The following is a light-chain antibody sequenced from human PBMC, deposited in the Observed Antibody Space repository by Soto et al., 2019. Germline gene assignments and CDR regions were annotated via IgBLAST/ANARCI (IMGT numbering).Light chain of an antibody. CDR3: QQTDIFPVA. V-gene: IGKV1D-12*01. J-gene: IGKJ1*01. CDR2: LAS. CDR1: QDISTW. Sequence: DIQMTQSPSSLSASVGDRVTITCRASQDISTWVAWYQQKPGKAPKLLIYLASTLQSGVPSRFSGAGSGTDFTLTINSLQPEDFAVYYCQQTDIFPVAFGQGTKVDIK.